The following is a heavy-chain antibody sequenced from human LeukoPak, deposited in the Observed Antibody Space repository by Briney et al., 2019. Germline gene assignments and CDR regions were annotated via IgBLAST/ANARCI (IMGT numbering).Heavy chain of an antibody. Sequence: ASVKVSCKASGYTFTSYGISWVRQAPGQGLEWMGWISAYNGNTNYAQKPQGRVTMTTDTSTSTAYMELRSLRSDDTAVYYCAREFGYGDYGTAFDYWGQGTLVTVSS. CDR1: GYTFTSYG. V-gene: IGHV1-18*01. CDR3: AREFGYGDYGTAFDY. D-gene: IGHD4-17*01. J-gene: IGHJ4*02. CDR2: ISAYNGNT.